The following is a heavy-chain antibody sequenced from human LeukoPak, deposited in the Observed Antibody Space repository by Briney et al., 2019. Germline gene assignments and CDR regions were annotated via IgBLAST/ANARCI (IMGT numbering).Heavy chain of an antibody. D-gene: IGHD3-9*01. CDR3: APKASYDILTGYREQVDY. J-gene: IGHJ4*02. V-gene: IGHV3-23*01. CDR1: GFTFSSYG. Sequence: GGSLRLSCAASGFTFSSYGMSWVRQAPGKGLEWVSAISGSGGSTYYADSVKGRFTISRDNSKNTLYLQMNSLRAEDTAVYYCAPKASYDILTGYREQVDYWGQGTLVTVSS. CDR2: ISGSGGST.